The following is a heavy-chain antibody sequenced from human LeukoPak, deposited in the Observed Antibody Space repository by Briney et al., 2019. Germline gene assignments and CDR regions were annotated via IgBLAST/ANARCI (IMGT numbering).Heavy chain of an antibody. CDR2: ISGSGGST. J-gene: IGHJ1*01. CDR1: GFTFSSYA. D-gene: IGHD2-15*01. CDR3: ALLAYCSGGICYSTDFLGYVQH. Sequence: PGGSLRLSCAASGFTFSSYAVSWVRQAPGKGLEWVSAISGSGGSTYYADSVKGRFTISRDNSKNTLYLQMNSLRAEDTGAYYCALLAYCSGGICYSTDFLGYVQHWGQGTLVTVSS. V-gene: IGHV3-23*01.